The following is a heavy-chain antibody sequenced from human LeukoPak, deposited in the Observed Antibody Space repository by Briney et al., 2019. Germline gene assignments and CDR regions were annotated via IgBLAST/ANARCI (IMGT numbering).Heavy chain of an antibody. CDR3: ARSGGLQLVLAWFDP. D-gene: IGHD6-13*01. CDR1: GGSFSGYY. CDR2: INHSGST. Sequence: PSETLSLTCAVYGGSFSGYYWSWIRQPPGKGLEWIGEINHSGSTNYNPSLKSRVTISVDTSKNQFSLKLSSVTAADTAVYYCARSGGLQLVLAWFDPWGQGTLVTVSS. V-gene: IGHV4-34*01. J-gene: IGHJ5*02.